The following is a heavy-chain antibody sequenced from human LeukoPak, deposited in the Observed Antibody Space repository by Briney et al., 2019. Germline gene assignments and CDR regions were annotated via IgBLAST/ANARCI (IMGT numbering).Heavy chain of an antibody. D-gene: IGHD3-10*01. CDR2: ISAYNGNT. J-gene: IGHJ4*02. Sequence: ASVKVSCKASGYTFTSYGISWVRQAPGQGLEWMGWISAYNGNTNYAQKLQGRVTMTTDTSTSTAYMELRSLRSDDTAVYYCATEVGSGSYYYFDYWGQGTLVTVSS. V-gene: IGHV1-18*01. CDR1: GYTFTSYG. CDR3: ATEVGSGSYYYFDY.